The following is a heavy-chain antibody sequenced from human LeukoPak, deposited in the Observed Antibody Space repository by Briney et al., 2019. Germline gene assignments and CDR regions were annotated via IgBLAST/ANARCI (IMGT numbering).Heavy chain of an antibody. CDR3: ATLPA. Sequence: ASVKVSCKASGYTFTSYDINWVRQATGQGLEWMGGFDPEDGETIYAQKFQGRVTMTEDTSTDTAYMELSSLRSEDTAVYYCATLPAWGQGTLVTVSS. CDR1: GYTFTSYD. J-gene: IGHJ5*02. V-gene: IGHV1-24*01. CDR2: FDPEDGET.